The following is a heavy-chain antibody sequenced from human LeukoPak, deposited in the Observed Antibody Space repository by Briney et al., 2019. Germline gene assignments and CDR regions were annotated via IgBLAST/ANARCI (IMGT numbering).Heavy chain of an antibody. D-gene: IGHD3-10*01. J-gene: IGHJ3*02. V-gene: IGHV1-18*01. CDR2: ISAYNGNT. CDR3: ARDHGSGSYYAPLGAFDI. CDR1: GYTFTSYG. Sequence: ASVKVSCKASGYTFTSYGISWVRQAPGQGLEWMGWISAYNGNTNYAQKLQGRVTMTTDTSTSTAYMELRSLRSDDTAVYYCARDHGSGSYYAPLGAFDIWGQGAMVTVSS.